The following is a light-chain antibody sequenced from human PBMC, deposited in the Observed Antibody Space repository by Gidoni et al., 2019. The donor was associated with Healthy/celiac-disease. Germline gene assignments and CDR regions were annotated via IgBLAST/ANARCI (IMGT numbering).Light chain of an antibody. CDR2: AAS. J-gene: IGKJ1*01. Sequence: DIQMTQSPSSLSASVGDRVTITCRASQGISNYLAWYQQKPGKVPKLLIYAASTLQSGVPSRFSGSGSGTSFTLTISSLQPEDVAPSYCQKYNSAPRTFGQGTKVEIK. CDR1: QGISNY. CDR3: QKYNSAPRT. V-gene: IGKV1-27*01.